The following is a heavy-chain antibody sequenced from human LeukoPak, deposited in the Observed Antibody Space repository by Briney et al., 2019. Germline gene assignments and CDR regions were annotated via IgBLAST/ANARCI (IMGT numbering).Heavy chain of an antibody. CDR3: ARGNNSSGWYRDYYFDY. V-gene: IGHV4-34*01. CDR1: GGSFSGYY. D-gene: IGHD6-19*01. J-gene: IGHJ4*02. CDR2: INHSGST. Sequence: SETLSLTCAVYGGSFSGYYWSWIRQPPGKGLEWIGEINHSGSTNYNPSLKSRVTISVDTSKNQFSLKLSSVTAADTAVYYCARGNNSSGWYRDYYFDYWGQGTLVTVSS.